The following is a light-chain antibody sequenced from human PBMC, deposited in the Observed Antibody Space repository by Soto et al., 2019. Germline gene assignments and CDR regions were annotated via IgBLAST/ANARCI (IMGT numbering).Light chain of an antibody. CDR1: QSISTK. V-gene: IGKV3-15*01. CDR3: HQYDNWPPTWT. Sequence: EIVMTQSPATLSVSPGERATLSCRASQSISTKLAWYQQKPGQAPRVLIYSASTRATGIPARFSGSGSGTEFTLTISSLQPEDFAIYYCHQYDNWPPTWTFGQGTKVDIK. J-gene: IGKJ1*01. CDR2: SAS.